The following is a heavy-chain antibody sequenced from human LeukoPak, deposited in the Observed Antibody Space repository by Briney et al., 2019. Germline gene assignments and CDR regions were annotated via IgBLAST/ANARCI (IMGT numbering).Heavy chain of an antibody. D-gene: IGHD3-3*01. CDR3: ARRGRFLGYMDV. CDR1: GESFSGYY. V-gene: IGHV4-34*01. Sequence: KTSETLSLTCAVYGESFSGYYWIWIRQPPGKGLEWIGEINHSGSTNYNPSLKSRVTISVGMSKNQFSLKLSSVTAADTAVYYCARRGRFLGYMDVWGKGTTVTVSS. J-gene: IGHJ6*03. CDR2: INHSGST.